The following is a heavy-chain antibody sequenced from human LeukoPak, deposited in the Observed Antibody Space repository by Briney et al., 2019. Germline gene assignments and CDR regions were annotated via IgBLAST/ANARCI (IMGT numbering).Heavy chain of an antibody. J-gene: IGHJ4*02. Sequence: GGSLRLSCAASGFTFSSYWMSWVRQAPGKGLEWVANIKQDGSEKYYVDSVKGRFTISRDNAKNSLYLQMNSLRAEDTAVYYCAGLYSGYDFWGDYFDYWGQGTLVTVSS. CDR1: GFTFSSYW. D-gene: IGHD5-12*01. V-gene: IGHV3-7*01. CDR3: AGLYSGYDFWGDYFDY. CDR2: IKQDGSEK.